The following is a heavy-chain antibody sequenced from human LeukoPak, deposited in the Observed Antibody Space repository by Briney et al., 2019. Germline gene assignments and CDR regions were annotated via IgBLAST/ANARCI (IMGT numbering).Heavy chain of an antibody. D-gene: IGHD3-10*01. CDR1: GGSINSYY. J-gene: IGHJ5*02. Sequence: SETLSLTCTVSGGSINSYYWSWIRQPPGKGLEWIGYIYYSGSTNYNPSLKSRVTISVDTSKNQFSLKLSSVTAADTAVYYCARGVGGLLWFGELLMNWFDPWGQGTLVTVSS. V-gene: IGHV4-59*01. CDR3: ARGVGGLLWFGELLMNWFDP. CDR2: IYYSGST.